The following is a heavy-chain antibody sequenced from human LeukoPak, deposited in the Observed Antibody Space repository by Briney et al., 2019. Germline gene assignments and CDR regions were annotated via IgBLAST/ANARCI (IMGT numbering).Heavy chain of an antibody. CDR1: GGSISSSSYY. V-gene: IGHV4-39*01. Sequence: SETLSLTCTVSGGSISSSSYYWGWIRQPPGKGLEWIGSIYYSGSTYYNPSRKGRVTISVDTSKNQFSLKLSSVTAADTAVYYCARLFIDYDRSGLFDYWGQGTLVTVSS. CDR2: IYYSGST. J-gene: IGHJ4*02. CDR3: ARLFIDYDRSGLFDY. D-gene: IGHD3-22*01.